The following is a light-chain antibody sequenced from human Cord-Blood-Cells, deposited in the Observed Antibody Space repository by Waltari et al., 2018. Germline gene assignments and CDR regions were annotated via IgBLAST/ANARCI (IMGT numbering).Light chain of an antibody. V-gene: IGKV4-1*01. CDR3: QQYYSTRT. Sequence: DIVMTQSPDSLAVSLGERATINCKSSQSVLYSSNNKNYLAWYQQKPGQPPKLLIYWASTRESGVPDRFSGSGSGTDFTLTISSLQAEDVEVYYCQQYYSTRTCGQGTKVEIK. CDR1: QSVLYSSNNKNY. CDR2: WAS. J-gene: IGKJ1*01.